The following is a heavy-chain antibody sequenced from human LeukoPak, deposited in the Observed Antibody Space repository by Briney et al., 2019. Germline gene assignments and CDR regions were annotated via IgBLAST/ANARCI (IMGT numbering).Heavy chain of an antibody. CDR3: ARRGYDILTGLDY. J-gene: IGHJ4*02. D-gene: IGHD3-9*01. CDR1: GYTFTSYY. CDR2: INPSGGST. V-gene: IGHV1-46*01. Sequence: ASVKVSCKASGYTFTSYYMHWVRQAPEQGLEWMGIINPSGGSTSYAQKFQGRVTMTRDTSTSTVYMELSSLRSEDTAVYCCARRGYDILTGLDYWGQGTLVTVSS.